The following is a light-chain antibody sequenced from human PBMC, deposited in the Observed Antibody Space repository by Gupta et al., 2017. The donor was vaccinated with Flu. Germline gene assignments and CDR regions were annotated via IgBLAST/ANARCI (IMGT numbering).Light chain of an antibody. V-gene: IGLV3-21*02. CDR3: QVWDRTTDNQV. CDR2: NDW. CDR1: DMITKS. J-gene: IGLJ3*02. Sequence: SYVLTQPPSVSVAPGQTATITGGGDDMITKSVHWYQQKPGQAPVLLVYNDWARRSGIPERFSGSNYGTTATVTISTVEAGDEADYYCQVWDRTTDNQVFGGGTKLTVL.